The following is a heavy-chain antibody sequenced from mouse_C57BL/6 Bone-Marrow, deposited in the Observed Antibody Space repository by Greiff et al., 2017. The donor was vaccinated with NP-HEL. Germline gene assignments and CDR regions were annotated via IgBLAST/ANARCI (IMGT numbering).Heavy chain of an antibody. CDR1: GFTFSSYA. Sequence: EVKLMESGEGLVKPGGSLKLSCAASGFTFSSYAMSWVRQTPEKRLEWVAYISSGGDYIYYADTVKGRFTISRDNARNTLYLQMSSLKSEDTAMYYCTRALGREDAMDYWGQGTSVTVSS. CDR3: TRALGREDAMDY. D-gene: IGHD4-1*01. V-gene: IGHV5-9-1*02. J-gene: IGHJ4*01. CDR2: ISSGGDYI.